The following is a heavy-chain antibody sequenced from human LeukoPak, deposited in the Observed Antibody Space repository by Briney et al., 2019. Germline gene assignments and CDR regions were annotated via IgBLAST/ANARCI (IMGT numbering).Heavy chain of an antibody. CDR2: ISGSTHT. V-gene: IGHV3-23*01. CDR1: GFTFNND. Sequence: GGSLRLSCAASGFTFNNDMSWVRQAPGKGLAWVSGISGSTHTYYADSVKGRFTIFRDNPKSTLYLQMNSLRGEDTAVYYCAKVSWEQVDPDYWGQGTLVTVSS. CDR3: AKVSWEQVDPDY. J-gene: IGHJ4*02. D-gene: IGHD1-26*01.